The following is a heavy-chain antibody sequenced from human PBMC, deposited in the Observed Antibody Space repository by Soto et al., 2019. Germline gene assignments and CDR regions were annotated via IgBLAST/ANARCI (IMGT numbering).Heavy chain of an antibody. D-gene: IGHD6-19*01. V-gene: IGHV4-34*01. CDR3: ARGMYSSGWLFDY. Sequence: SETLSLTRAFYGGSFSGYNWSWLSQHPGEGLEWVGEINQSRSTNYNPSLKSRVTISVDTSKNQFSLKLSSVTAADTAVYYCARGMYSSGWLFDYWGQGTLVTVS. CDR2: INQSRST. CDR1: GGSFSGYN. J-gene: IGHJ4*02.